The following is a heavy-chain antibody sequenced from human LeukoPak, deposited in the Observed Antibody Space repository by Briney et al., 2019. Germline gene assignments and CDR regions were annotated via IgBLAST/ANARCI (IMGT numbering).Heavy chain of an antibody. CDR1: GGSFSGYY. V-gene: IGHV4-34*01. J-gene: IGHJ5*02. CDR2: INHSGST. D-gene: IGHD5-12*01. CDR3: ARPRGYSGYEWFNWFDP. Sequence: SETLSLTCAVYGGSFSGYYWSWLRQPPGKGLEWIGEINHSGSTNDNPSLTSRVTISVDTSKNQFSLKLSSVTAADTAVYYCARPRGYSGYEWFNWFDPWGQGTLVTVSS.